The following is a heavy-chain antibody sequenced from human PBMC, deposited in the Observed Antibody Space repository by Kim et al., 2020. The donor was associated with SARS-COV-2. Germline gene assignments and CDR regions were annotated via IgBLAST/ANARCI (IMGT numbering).Heavy chain of an antibody. CDR1: GFTFSGNY. Sequence: GGSLRLSCAASGFTFSGNYMTWIRQAPGQGLEWLSDISSSGHTSYTDSVKGRFTISRDNAKKSLYLQMNSLRGEDTAVYYCARDKDGYNSFDYWGQGTLVTVSS. J-gene: IGHJ4*02. D-gene: IGHD5-12*01. CDR2: ISSSGHT. CDR3: ARDKDGYNSFDY. V-gene: IGHV3-11*06.